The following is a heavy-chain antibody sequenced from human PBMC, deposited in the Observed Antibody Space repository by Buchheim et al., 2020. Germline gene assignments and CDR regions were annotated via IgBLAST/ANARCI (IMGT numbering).Heavy chain of an antibody. V-gene: IGHV4-59*12. CDR3: ATCRGGDSGGNPPAG. D-gene: IGHD2-15*01. CDR2: IYYSGST. CDR1: GGSISSYY. J-gene: IGHJ4*02. Sequence: QVQLQESGPGLVKPSETLSLTCTVSGGSISSYYWSWIRQPPGKGLEWIGYIYYSGSTNYNPSLKSRVTISVDTSKNQFSLKLSSVTAADTAVYYCATCRGGDSGGNPPAGWGQGTL.